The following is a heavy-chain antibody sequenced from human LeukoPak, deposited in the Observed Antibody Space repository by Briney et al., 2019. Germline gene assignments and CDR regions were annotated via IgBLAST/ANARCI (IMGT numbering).Heavy chain of an antibody. J-gene: IGHJ4*02. CDR2: IRSKAYGGTT. CDR3: TRDYDFWSGYRG. Sequence: GGSLRLSCTASGFTFGDYAMSWVRQAPGKGLEWVGFIRSKAYGGTTEYAASVKGRFTISRDDSKSIAYLQMNSLKTEDTAVCYCTRDYDFWSGYRGWGQGTLVTVSS. V-gene: IGHV3-49*04. D-gene: IGHD3-3*01. CDR1: GFTFGDYA.